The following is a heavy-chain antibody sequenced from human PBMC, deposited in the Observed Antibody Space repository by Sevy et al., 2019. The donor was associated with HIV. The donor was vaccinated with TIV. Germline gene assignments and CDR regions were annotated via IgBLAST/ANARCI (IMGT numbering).Heavy chain of an antibody. CDR2: IYSSGTA. Sequence: SETLSLTCTASGGSINNYWWGWIRQPAGKGLEWIGRIYSSGTADYNPSLKSRVTMSVDTARNQFSLKMGSVTAADTAVYFCARDDQDSWSGYYKVQYQYIMDVWGQGTTVTVSS. CDR1: GGSINNYW. D-gene: IGHD3-3*01. V-gene: IGHV4-4*07. J-gene: IGHJ6*02. CDR3: ARDDQDSWSGYYKVQYQYIMDV.